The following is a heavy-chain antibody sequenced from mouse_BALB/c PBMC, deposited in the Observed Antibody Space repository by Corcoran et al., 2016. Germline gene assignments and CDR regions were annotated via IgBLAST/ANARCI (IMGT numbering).Heavy chain of an antibody. CDR3: AIRYD. CDR1: GYTFTDYY. D-gene: IGHD2-14*01. Sequence: EVQLQQSGPELVKPGASVKMSCKASGYTFTDYYMDWVKQSHGESFEWIGRVNPYNGGTSYNQKFKGKATLTVDKSSSTAYMELNSLTSEDSAVYYCAIRYDWGQGTTLTVSS. V-gene: IGHV1-19*01. J-gene: IGHJ2*01. CDR2: VNPYNGGT.